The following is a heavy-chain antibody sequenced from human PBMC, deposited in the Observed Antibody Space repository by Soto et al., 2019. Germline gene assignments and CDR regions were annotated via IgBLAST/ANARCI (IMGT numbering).Heavy chain of an antibody. CDR2: ISAHNGNT. J-gene: IGHJ4*02. V-gene: IGHV1-18*01. Sequence: QVHLVQSGAEVKKPGASVKVSCKGSGYTFTSYGTTWVRQAPGQGLEWMGWISAHNGNTDYAQKLQGRVTVTRDTSTSTAYMVLRSLRSDDTAVYYCARGRYGDYWGQGALVTVSS. CDR3: ARGRYGDY. CDR1: GYTFTSYG. D-gene: IGHD1-1*01.